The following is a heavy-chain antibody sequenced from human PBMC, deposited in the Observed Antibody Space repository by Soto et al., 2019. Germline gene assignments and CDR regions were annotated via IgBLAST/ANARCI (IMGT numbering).Heavy chain of an antibody. V-gene: IGHV3-23*01. CDR1: GFPLSSYA. Sequence: GGSLRLSCAASGFPLSSYAMSWVRQAPGKGLGWVSAISGSGGSTYYADSVKGRFTISRDNSKNTLYLQMNSLRAEDTAVYYCAKGRYSYGYTSDYWGQGTLVTVSS. CDR3: AKGRYSYGYTSDY. CDR2: ISGSGGST. J-gene: IGHJ4*02. D-gene: IGHD5-18*01.